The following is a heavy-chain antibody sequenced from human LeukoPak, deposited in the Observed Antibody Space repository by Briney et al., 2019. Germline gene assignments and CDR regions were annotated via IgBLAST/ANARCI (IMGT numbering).Heavy chain of an antibody. CDR3: ARDGGSSGYRYFYL. CDR2: ISHSGGT. J-gene: IGHJ2*01. V-gene: IGHV4-31*03. D-gene: IGHD3-22*01. CDR1: SGSISSGGYY. Sequence: SQTLSLTCIVSSGSISSGGYYWSWIRQHPGKGLEWIGYISHSGGTLYNPSLKSRVMISFDTSKNQFSRKLTSVTAADTAVYYCARDGGSSGYRYFYLWGRGTLVTVSS.